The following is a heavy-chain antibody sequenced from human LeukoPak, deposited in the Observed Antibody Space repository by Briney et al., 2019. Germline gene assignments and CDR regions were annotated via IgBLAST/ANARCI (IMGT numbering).Heavy chain of an antibody. D-gene: IGHD3-10*01. CDR2: INDDESEK. J-gene: IGHJ4*02. V-gene: IGHV3-7*01. CDR3: ARVSTRSGTSYYFDY. CDR1: GFTFDYW. Sequence: GGSLRLSCVGYGFTFDYWMSWVRQAPGKGLEWVANINDDESEKYYVDSVKGRFTVSRDNARSSLFLQMNSLSAEDTAIYFCARVSTRSGTSYYFDYWGQGTLVTVSS.